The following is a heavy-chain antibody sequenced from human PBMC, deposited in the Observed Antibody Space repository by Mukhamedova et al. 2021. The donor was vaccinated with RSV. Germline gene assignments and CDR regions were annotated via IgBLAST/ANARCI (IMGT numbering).Heavy chain of an antibody. J-gene: IGHJ4*02. V-gene: IGHV3-11*01. CDR2: ISSSGSTI. Sequence: VSYISSSGSTIYYADSVKGRFTISRDNAKNSLYLQMNSLRAEDTAVYYCARREQRDSNYVADYWGQGTLVTVSS. CDR3: ARREQRDSNYVADY. D-gene: IGHD4-11*01.